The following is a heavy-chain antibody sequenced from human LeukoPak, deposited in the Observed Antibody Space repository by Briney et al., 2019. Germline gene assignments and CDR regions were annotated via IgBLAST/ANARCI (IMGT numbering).Heavy chain of an antibody. CDR2: ITSSSGTI. J-gene: IGHJ4*02. V-gene: IGHV3-48*04. Sequence: GGSLRLSCADSGFTFSSYSMNWVRQAPGKGLEWVSFITSSSGTIYYADSVKGRFTISRDNAKSSPYLQMNSLRVEDTAVYYCARGGGGYGYFDYWGQGTLVTVSS. D-gene: IGHD1-26*01. CDR1: GFTFSSYS. CDR3: ARGGGGYGYFDY.